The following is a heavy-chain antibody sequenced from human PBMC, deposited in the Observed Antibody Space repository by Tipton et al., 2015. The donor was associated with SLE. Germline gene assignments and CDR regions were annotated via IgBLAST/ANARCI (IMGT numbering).Heavy chain of an antibody. CDR3: ARDRRGWYFDL. CDR2: VFRGGST. Sequence: TLSLTCSVYGDSLSGQYWSWIRQPPGKGLEWIGEVFRGGSTNYSPSLESRVTITVDTSKNQFSLHLDSVTAADTAVYYCARDRRGWYFDLWGRGTLVTVSS. V-gene: IGHV4-34*12. D-gene: IGHD1-14*01. J-gene: IGHJ2*01. CDR1: GDSLSGQY.